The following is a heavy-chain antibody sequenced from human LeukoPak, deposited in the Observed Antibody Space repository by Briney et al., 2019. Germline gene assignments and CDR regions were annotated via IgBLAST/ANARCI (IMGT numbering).Heavy chain of an antibody. CDR3: ARDYYGSGKPNY. CDR1: GVSVSSSSYY. V-gene: IGHV4-39*02. D-gene: IGHD3-10*01. CDR2: IYYSGST. J-gene: IGHJ4*02. Sequence: SETLSLTCTVSGVSVSSSSYYWYWIRQPPGKGLEWIGSIYYSGSTYYNPSLKSRVTISVDTSKNQFSLKLSSVTAADTAVYYCARDYYGSGKPNYWGQGTLVTVSS.